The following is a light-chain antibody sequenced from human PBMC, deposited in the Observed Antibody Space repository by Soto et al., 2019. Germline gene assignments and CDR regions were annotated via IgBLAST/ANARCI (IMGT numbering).Light chain of an antibody. CDR1: QTISSW. CDR3: QQYNLYST. J-gene: IGKJ2*01. V-gene: IGKV1-5*03. Sequence: DIQMTQSPSTLSGSVGDRVTITCRASQTISSWLAWYQQKPGKAPKLLIYKASTLKSGVPSRFSGSGSGTEFTLTISSLQPDDFATYYCQQYNLYSTFGQGTKLEI. CDR2: KAS.